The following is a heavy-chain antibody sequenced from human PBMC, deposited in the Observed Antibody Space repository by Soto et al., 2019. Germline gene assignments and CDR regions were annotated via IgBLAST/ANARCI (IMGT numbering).Heavy chain of an antibody. Sequence: GGSLRLSCAASGFTFSSYAMSWVRQAPGKGLEWVSAISGSGGSTYYADSVKGRFTISRDNSKNTLYLQMNSLRAEDTAVYYCAKRTQGDSSGHDAFDIWGQGTMVTVSS. J-gene: IGHJ3*02. CDR1: GFTFSSYA. D-gene: IGHD3-22*01. V-gene: IGHV3-23*01. CDR3: AKRTQGDSSGHDAFDI. CDR2: ISGSGGST.